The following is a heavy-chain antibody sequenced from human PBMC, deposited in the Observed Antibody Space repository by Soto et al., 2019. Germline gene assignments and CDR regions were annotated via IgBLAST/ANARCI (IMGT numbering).Heavy chain of an antibody. CDR2: IFYGGTS. CDR1: GGSISSYY. J-gene: IGHJ5*02. Sequence: PSETLSLTCTVSGGSISSYYLSWIRQPPGMGLEWIGYIFYGGTSRYNPSLKSRLTISVDTSKNQFSLKLRSVTAADTAVYYCVRHGGYCTGGSCERGWFDPWGQGAQVT. D-gene: IGHD2-15*01. CDR3: VRHGGYCTGGSCERGWFDP. V-gene: IGHV4-59*08.